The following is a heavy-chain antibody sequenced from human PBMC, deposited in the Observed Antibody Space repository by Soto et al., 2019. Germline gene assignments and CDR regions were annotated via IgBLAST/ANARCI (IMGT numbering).Heavy chain of an antibody. CDR1: GATFSGSA. CDR2: ITPTLGTT. V-gene: IGHV1-69*13. D-gene: IGHD2-2*01. Sequence: SVKVSCKASGATFSGSAFSWVRRAPGQGLEWMGGITPTLGTTNYGQHLQGRVTITADESTATSFMELTSLKASDTAMYYCARGRSASWDGFLPFDYWGQGALVTVSS. CDR3: ARGRSASWDGFLPFDY. J-gene: IGHJ4*02.